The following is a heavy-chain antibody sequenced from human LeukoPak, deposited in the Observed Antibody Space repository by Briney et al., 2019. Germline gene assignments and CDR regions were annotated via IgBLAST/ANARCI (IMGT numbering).Heavy chain of an antibody. D-gene: IGHD6-13*01. Sequence: SETLSLTCAVSGDSVSSSAYHWGWVRQTPGKGLEWIGRIYYSGRTYYSPSLTSRVSQSVDTSKNRFSLWLTSVTAADTAVYYCARQQSYSTSAFDYWGQGALVTVSS. J-gene: IGHJ4*02. CDR2: IYYSGRT. CDR1: GDSVSSSAYH. CDR3: ARQQSYSTSAFDY. V-gene: IGHV4-39*01.